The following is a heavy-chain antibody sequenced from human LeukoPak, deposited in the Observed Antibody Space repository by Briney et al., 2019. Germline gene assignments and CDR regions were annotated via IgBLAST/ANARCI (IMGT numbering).Heavy chain of an antibody. V-gene: IGHV3-23*01. CDR1: VFTFSSYA. D-gene: IGHD4-17*01. Sequence: GGSLRLSCAASVFTFSSYAMSWVRQAPGKGLEWVSAISGSGGSTYYADSVKGRFTISRDNSKNTLYLQMNSLRAEDTAVYYWAKVAPVTTVTTCLDYWGQGSLVTVSS. CDR3: AKVAPVTTVTTCLDY. J-gene: IGHJ4*02. CDR2: ISGSGGST.